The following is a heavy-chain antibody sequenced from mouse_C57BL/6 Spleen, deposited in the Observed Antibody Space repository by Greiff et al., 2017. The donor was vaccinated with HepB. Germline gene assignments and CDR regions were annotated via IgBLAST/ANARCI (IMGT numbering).Heavy chain of an antibody. CDR3: SSSPWFAY. CDR1: GYTFTSYW. CDR2: IHPSDSDT. J-gene: IGHJ3*01. V-gene: IGHV1-74*01. Sequence: QVHVKQPGAELVKPGASVKVSCKASGYTFTSYWMHWVKQRPGQGLEWIGRIHPSDSDTNYNQKFKGKATLTVDKSSSTAYMQLSSLTSEDSAVYYCSSSPWFAYWGQGTLVTVSA. D-gene: IGHD1-1*01.